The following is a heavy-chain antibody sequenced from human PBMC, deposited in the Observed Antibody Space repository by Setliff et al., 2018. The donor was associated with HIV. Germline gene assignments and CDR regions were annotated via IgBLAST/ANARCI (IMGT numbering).Heavy chain of an antibody. J-gene: IGHJ6*03. V-gene: IGHV3-21*01. CDR3: ARILAATRIYFEHMAV. CDR1: GFTFSTYS. CDR2: ISSTSIYI. Sequence: PGGSLRLSCAASGFTFSTYSMSWVRQAPGKGLEWVSSISSTSIYIYYADSVKGRFTISRDNAKNSLYLQMNSLRAEDTAVYYCARILAATRIYFEHMAVWGKGTTVTVSS. D-gene: IGHD2-15*01.